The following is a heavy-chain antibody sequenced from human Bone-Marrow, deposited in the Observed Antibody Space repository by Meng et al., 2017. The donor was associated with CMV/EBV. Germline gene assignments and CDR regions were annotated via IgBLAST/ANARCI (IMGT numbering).Heavy chain of an antibody. CDR2: ISAYNGNT. CDR3: ARVNDFWSGLGHRVDP. CDR1: YTFTRYG. Sequence: YTFTRYGIRWVRQAPGQGLEWMGRISAYNGNTNYAQKLQGRVTMTTDTSTSTAYMELRSLRSDDTAVYYCARVNDFWSGLGHRVDPWGQGILVTISS. D-gene: IGHD3-3*01. V-gene: IGHV1-18*01. J-gene: IGHJ5*02.